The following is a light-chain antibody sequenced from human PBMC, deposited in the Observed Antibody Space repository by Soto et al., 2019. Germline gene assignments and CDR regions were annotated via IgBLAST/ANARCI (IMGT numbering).Light chain of an antibody. CDR1: ENVLSY. CDR2: GAA. Sequence: ETVMTQSPATLSVAPGERASLSRRASENVLSYLSWYQQKPGQPPRLLISGAATRATDIPARFSGSGSGTEFTLTISSLQSEDSAVYYCLQYYNWPRTFGQGTKVDIK. CDR3: LQYYNWPRT. V-gene: IGKV3-15*01. J-gene: IGKJ1*01.